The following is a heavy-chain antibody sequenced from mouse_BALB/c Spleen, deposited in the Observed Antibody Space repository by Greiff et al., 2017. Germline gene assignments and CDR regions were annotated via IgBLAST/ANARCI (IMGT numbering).Heavy chain of an antibody. V-gene: IGHV14-4*02. J-gene: IGHJ3*01. CDR3: TLYDGDFAWFAY. CDR1: GFHIKDYY. D-gene: IGHD2-3*01. Sequence: VHVKQSGAELVRSGASVKLSCTASGFHIKDYYMHWVKQRPEQGLEWIGWIDPENGDTEYAPKFQGKATMTADTSSNTAYLQLSSLTSEDTAVYYCTLYDGDFAWFAYWGQGTLGTVSA. CDR2: IDPENGDT.